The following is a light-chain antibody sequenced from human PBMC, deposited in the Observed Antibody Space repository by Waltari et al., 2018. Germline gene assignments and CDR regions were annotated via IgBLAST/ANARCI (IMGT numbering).Light chain of an antibody. CDR1: GSNIGAGHD. V-gene: IGLV1-40*01. J-gene: IGLJ3*02. CDR3: QSYDTSLSVV. Sequence: QSVLTQPPSVSGAPGQRVTISCTGSGSNIGAGHDVYWYQQLPRAAPKLLIYGSTSRPLGVPARFFGSTSGTSASLAITGLQAEDEADYYCQSYDTSLSVVFGGGTKLTVL. CDR2: GST.